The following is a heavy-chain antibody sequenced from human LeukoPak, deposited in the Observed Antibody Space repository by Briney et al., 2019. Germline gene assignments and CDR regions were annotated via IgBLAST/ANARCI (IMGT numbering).Heavy chain of an antibody. CDR3: ARNMGRGYYDSSGYDY. J-gene: IGHJ4*02. Sequence: ASVKVSCKASGYTFTSYYMHWVRQAPGQGLEWMGIINPSGGSTSYAQKFQGRVTMTRDTSTSTVYMELSSLRSEDTAVYYCARNMGRGYYDSSGYDYWGQGTLVTVSS. CDR2: INPSGGST. D-gene: IGHD3-22*01. CDR1: GYTFTSYY. V-gene: IGHV1-46*01.